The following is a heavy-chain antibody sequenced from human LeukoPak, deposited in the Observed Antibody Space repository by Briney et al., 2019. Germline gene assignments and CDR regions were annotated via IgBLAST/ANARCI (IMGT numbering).Heavy chain of an antibody. D-gene: IGHD3-9*01. J-gene: IGHJ4*02. CDR3: ARHTGYDILTGQGKMGY. Sequence: SETLSLTCTVSGGSISSSSYYWGWIRQPPGKGLEWIGSIYYSGSTYYNPSLKSRVTISADTSKNQFSLKLSSVTAADTAVYYCARHTGYDILTGQGKMGYWGQGTLVTVSS. CDR2: IYYSGST. CDR1: GGSISSSSYY. V-gene: IGHV4-39*01.